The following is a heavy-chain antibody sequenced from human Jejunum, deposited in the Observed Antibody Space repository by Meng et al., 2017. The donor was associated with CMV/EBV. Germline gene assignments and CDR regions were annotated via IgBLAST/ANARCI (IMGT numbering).Heavy chain of an antibody. Sequence: LSCAASGFTFVDYAMHWVRQAPGKGLEWISLITWSGGSASYAESVKGQFIISRDNSKNSLYLQMNSLRVEDTALYYCVKSSGYSLDYWGQGTLVTVSS. J-gene: IGHJ4*02. CDR2: ITWSGGSA. V-gene: IGHV3-43D*03. CDR1: GFTFVDYA. D-gene: IGHD3-22*01. CDR3: VKSSGYSLDY.